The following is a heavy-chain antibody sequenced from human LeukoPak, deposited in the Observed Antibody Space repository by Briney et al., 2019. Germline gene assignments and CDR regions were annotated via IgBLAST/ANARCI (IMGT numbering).Heavy chain of an antibody. CDR3: ARGTVGSYDYFDY. J-gene: IGHJ4*02. CDR1: GFTFSDYY. CDR2: ISGSGSNT. Sequence: PGGSLRLSCAASGFTFSDYYMSWIRQAPGKGLEWVSFISGSGSNTKYADSVKGRFTISRDNAKNSLYLQMNSLRAEDTAMYYCARGTVGSYDYFDYWGQGTLVTVSS. V-gene: IGHV3-11*01. D-gene: IGHD1-26*01.